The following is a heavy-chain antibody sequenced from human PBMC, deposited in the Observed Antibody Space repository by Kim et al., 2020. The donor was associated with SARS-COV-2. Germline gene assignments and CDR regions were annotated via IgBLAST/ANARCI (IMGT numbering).Heavy chain of an antibody. D-gene: IGHD3-16*01. CDR3: AKGLEPHAYWVAFDV. V-gene: IGHV3-23*01. CDR1: GFDFDSFA. Sequence: GGSLRLSCEGSGFDFDSFAITWVRQAPGKGLEWVSRITARDIVMYYADSIKGRFTTTRDNSKAYLHMRGLRGDATAICYCAKGLEPHAYWVAFDVWGQGTAVTVAS. CDR2: ITARDIVM. J-gene: IGHJ6*02.